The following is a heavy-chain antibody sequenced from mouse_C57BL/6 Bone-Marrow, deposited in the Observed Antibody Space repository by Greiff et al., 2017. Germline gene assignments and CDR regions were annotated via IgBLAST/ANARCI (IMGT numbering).Heavy chain of an antibody. CDR3: TLYYGSRDYAMDY. V-gene: IGHV1-15*01. J-gene: IGHJ4*01. Sequence: VQLVESGAELVRPGASVTLSCKASGYTFTDYEMHWVKQTPVHGLEWIGAIDPETGGTAYNQKFKGKAILTADKSSSTAYMELRSLTSEDSAVYYCTLYYGSRDYAMDYWGQGTSVTVSS. D-gene: IGHD1-1*01. CDR2: IDPETGGT. CDR1: GYTFTDYE.